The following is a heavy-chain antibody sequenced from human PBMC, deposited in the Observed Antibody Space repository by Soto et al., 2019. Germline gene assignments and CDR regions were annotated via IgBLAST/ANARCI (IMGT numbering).Heavy chain of an antibody. Sequence: GGSLRLSCAASGFTFSNAWMSWVRQAPGKGLEGVAVISYDGSNKYYADSVKGRFTISRDNSKNTLYLQMNRLRAEDTAVYYCAKDVVVGATTGLGDYYYYYGMDVWGQGTTVIVSS. CDR2: ISYDGSNK. CDR3: AKDVVVGATTGLGDYYYYYGMDV. CDR1: GFTFSNAW. D-gene: IGHD1-26*01. J-gene: IGHJ6*02. V-gene: IGHV3-30*18.